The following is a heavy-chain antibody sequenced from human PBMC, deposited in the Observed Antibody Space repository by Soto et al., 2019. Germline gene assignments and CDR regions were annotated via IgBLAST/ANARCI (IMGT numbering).Heavy chain of an antibody. CDR3: AKSFYMGEQRPQNFDY. D-gene: IGHD1-26*01. CDR2: ISGSGGST. Sequence: GGSLRLSCAASGFTFSSYAMSWVRQAPGKGLEWVSAISGSGGSTYYADSVKGRFTISRDNSKNTLYLQMNSLRAEDTAVYYCAKSFYMGEQRPQNFDYCGQLNLVTVSS. V-gene: IGHV3-23*01. CDR1: GFTFSSYA. J-gene: IGHJ4*02.